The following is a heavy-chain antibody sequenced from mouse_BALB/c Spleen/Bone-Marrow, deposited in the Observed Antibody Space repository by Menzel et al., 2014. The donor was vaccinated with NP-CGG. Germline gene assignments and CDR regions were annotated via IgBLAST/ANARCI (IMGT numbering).Heavy chain of an antibody. V-gene: IGHV5-17*02. Sequence: EVQGVESGGGLAQPGGSRKLSCAASGFTFXSFGMHWVRQAPEKGLEWVAYISSGSSTIYYADTVKGRFTISRDNPKNTLFLQMTSLRSEDTAMYYCVRSYDSYAMAFWGQGTSVTVSS. D-gene: IGHD2-10*02. CDR1: GFTFXSFG. CDR3: VRSYDSYAMAF. CDR2: ISSGSSTI. J-gene: IGHJ4*01.